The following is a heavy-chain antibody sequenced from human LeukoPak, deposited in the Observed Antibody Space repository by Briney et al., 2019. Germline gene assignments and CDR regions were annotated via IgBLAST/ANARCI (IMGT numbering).Heavy chain of an antibody. J-gene: IGHJ4*02. Sequence: SETLSLTCTVSGGAIRSHYWNWIRQPAGKGLEWIGRIYSSGYTNDNPFLKSRITMSVDMSKNQFSLRMNSVTAADTAVYYCARGEHSVDSWGQGMLVTVSS. CDR3: ARGEHSVDS. D-gene: IGHD1/OR15-1a*01. V-gene: IGHV4-4*07. CDR1: GGAIRSHY. CDR2: IYSSGYT.